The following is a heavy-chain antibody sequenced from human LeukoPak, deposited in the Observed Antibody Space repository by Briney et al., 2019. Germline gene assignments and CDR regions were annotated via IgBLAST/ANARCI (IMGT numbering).Heavy chain of an antibody. D-gene: IGHD6-25*01. CDR1: GASINNYY. CDR2: IYFTGST. Sequence: SETLSLTCTVSGASINNYYWNWIRQPPGKGLEWIGYIYFTGSTHYNPSLKGRVTISLDRSKTQFSLNLSSLSAADTAMYYCARTRGFKADHKSFDYWGQGTLVTVSS. V-gene: IGHV4-59*01. J-gene: IGHJ4*02. CDR3: ARTRGFKADHKSFDY.